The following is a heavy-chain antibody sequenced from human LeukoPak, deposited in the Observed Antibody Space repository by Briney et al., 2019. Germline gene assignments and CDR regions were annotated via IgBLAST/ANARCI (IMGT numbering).Heavy chain of an antibody. Sequence: GGSLILSCAVSGFTFSNYWMSWVRQAPGKGLEWVANINENGGEKYYVDSVEGRFIISRDNAKNSLYLQMNTLRAEDTAVYYCARDPDPGTTDYWGQGTLVTVSS. CDR1: GFTFSNYW. J-gene: IGHJ4*02. V-gene: IGHV3-7*01. D-gene: IGHD1-7*01. CDR2: INENGGEK. CDR3: ARDPDPGTTDY.